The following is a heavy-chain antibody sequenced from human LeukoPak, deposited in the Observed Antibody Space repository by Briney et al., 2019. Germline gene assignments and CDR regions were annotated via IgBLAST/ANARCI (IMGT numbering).Heavy chain of an antibody. V-gene: IGHV3-48*03. Sequence: PGGSLRLFCAASGFTFSRYEMNWVRQAPGKGLEWVSYISSSGSTIFYADSVKGRFTISRDNAKNSLYLQMNSLRAEDTAVYYCARGLTYSSSWYSPSPAEDYWGQGTLVTVSS. J-gene: IGHJ4*02. CDR3: ARGLTYSSSWYSPSPAEDY. D-gene: IGHD6-13*01. CDR2: ISSSGSTI. CDR1: GFTFSRYE.